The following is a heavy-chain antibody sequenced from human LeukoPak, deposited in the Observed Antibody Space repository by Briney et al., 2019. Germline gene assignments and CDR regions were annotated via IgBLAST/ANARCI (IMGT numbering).Heavy chain of an antibody. D-gene: IGHD2-2*01. Sequence: GSLRLSCAASGFTFNSYWMSWVRQAPGKGLEWVANIKEDGSEKYYVDSMKGRFTISRDNAKNSLHLQMNSLRAEDTAVYYCARLLSSDPYYFDYWGQGTLVTVSS. CDR1: GFTFNSYW. CDR2: IKEDGSEK. J-gene: IGHJ4*02. V-gene: IGHV3-7*01. CDR3: ARLLSSDPYYFDY.